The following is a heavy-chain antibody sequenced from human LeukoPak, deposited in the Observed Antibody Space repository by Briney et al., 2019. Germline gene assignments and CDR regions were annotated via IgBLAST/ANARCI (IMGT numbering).Heavy chain of an antibody. CDR1: GYTFSTYG. CDR3: ARKRCTGDCYLFDP. J-gene: IGHJ5*02. CDR2: INTNNGNI. V-gene: IGHV1-18*01. D-gene: IGHD2-21*02. Sequence: ASVKVSCKASGYTFSTYGLMWVRQAPGQGLEWMGWINTNNGNINYAQKFQGRVTMTTDTSTSTGYMELRSLRSDDTAVYYCARKRCTGDCYLFDPWGQGTLVTVSS.